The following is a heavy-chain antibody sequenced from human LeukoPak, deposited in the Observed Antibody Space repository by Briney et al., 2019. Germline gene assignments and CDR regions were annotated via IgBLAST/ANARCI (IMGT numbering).Heavy chain of an antibody. CDR2: ITWNSGST. CDR3: ARGGILTGYFEDY. Sequence: GGALRLSCAASGLTFASSGMSWVRQVPGKGLEWVSGITWNSGSTGYADFVKGRFTISRDNAKNSLYLQMDSLRAEDTAFYYCARGGILTGYFEDYWGQGTLVTVSS. D-gene: IGHD3-9*01. V-gene: IGHV3-20*04. CDR1: GLTFASSG. J-gene: IGHJ4*02.